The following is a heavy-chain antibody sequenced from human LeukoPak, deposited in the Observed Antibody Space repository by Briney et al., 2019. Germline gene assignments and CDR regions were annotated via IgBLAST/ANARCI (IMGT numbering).Heavy chain of an antibody. CDR2: ISSSSSYI. Sequence: GGSLRLSCAASGFTFSSYSMNWVRQAPGKGLEWVSSISSSSSYIYYADSVKGRFTISRDNSKNTLYLQMNSLRAEDTAVYYCATGLIAAAGFSDYWGQGTLVTVSS. CDR3: ATGLIAAAGFSDY. D-gene: IGHD6-13*01. CDR1: GFTFSSYS. J-gene: IGHJ4*02. V-gene: IGHV3-21*04.